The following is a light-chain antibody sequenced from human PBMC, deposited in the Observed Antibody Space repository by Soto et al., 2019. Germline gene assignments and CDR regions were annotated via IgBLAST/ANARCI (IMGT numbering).Light chain of an antibody. CDR1: QTVRNNY. CDR2: GAS. J-gene: IGKJ1*01. V-gene: IGKV3-20*01. CDR3: QQYGSSGT. Sequence: EFVLTQSPGTLSLSPGERATLSCRASQTVRNNYLAWYQQKPGQAPRLLIYGASNRATGIPDRFSDSGSGTDFTLTISRLEPEDFAVYYCQQYGSSGTFGQGTKVDNK.